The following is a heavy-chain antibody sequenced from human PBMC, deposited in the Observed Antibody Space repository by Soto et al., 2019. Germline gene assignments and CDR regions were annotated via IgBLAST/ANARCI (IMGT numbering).Heavy chain of an antibody. J-gene: IGHJ4*02. CDR1: GGTFSSYT. Sequence: ASVKVSCKASGGTFSSYTISWVRQATGQGLEWMGWMNPNSGNTGYAQKFQGRVTMTRNTSISTAYLELSSLRSEDTAVYYCARERTAAGNDYWGQGTLVTVSS. CDR3: ARERTAAGNDY. CDR2: MNPNSGNT. D-gene: IGHD6-25*01. V-gene: IGHV1-8*02.